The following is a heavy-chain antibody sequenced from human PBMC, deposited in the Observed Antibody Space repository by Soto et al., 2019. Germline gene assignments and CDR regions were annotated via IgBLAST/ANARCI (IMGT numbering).Heavy chain of an antibody. V-gene: IGHV1-69*12. CDR1: GGTFSTYA. D-gene: IGHD5-18*01. CDR2: IIPMFGTA. J-gene: IGHJ4*02. CDR3: ASGIQLWLRRINYGYSG. Sequence: QVQLVQSGAEVKKPESSVKVSCKAPGGTFSTYAISWVRQAPGQGLEWMGGIIPMFGTANYAQRFQDRVTTTADESTNTVYMELSSLRSEDTAVYFCASGIQLWLRRINYGYSGWCQGTVVTVSS.